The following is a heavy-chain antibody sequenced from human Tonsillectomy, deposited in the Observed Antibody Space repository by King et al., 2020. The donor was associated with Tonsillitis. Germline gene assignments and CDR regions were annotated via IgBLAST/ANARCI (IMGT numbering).Heavy chain of an antibody. Sequence: VQLVESGGGLVKPGESLRLSCAASGFTFSSYSMNWVRQAPGKGLEWVSSINADSTYIYYADSLKGRFTISRDNSKNSLFLQMNSLRAEDAAVYYCARPYCGGGSCYQRNDAFHVWDQGTMVTVS. CDR2: INADSTYI. V-gene: IGHV3-21*01. CDR3: ARPYCGGGSCYQRNDAFHV. CDR1: GFTFSSYS. D-gene: IGHD2-15*01. J-gene: IGHJ3*01.